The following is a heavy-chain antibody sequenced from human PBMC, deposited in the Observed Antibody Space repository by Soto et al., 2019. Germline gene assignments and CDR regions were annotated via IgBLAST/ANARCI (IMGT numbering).Heavy chain of an antibody. V-gene: IGHV5-51*01. J-gene: IGHJ4*02. Sequence: WIRQPPGKGLEWMGIIYPGDSDTRYSPSFQGQVTISADKSISTAYLQWSSLKASDTAMYYCARLGRVDYWGQGTLVTVSS. CDR3: ARLGRVDY. CDR2: IYPGDSDT.